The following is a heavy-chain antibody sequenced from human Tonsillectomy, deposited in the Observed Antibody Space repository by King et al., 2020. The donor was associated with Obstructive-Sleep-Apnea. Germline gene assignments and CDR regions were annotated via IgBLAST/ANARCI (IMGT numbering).Heavy chain of an antibody. V-gene: IGHV4-34*01. J-gene: IGHJ4*02. Sequence: VQLQQWGAGLLKPSETLSLTSAVYGVSVSGYYWSWIRQPPGKGLEWIGEINHSGSTNYNPSLKSRVTISIDTSKNQFSLNLNSVTAADTAVYYCAKIWGDSTDYWGQGTLVTVAS. CDR1: GVSVSGYY. D-gene: IGHD2-21*02. CDR3: AKIWGDSTDY. CDR2: INHSGST.